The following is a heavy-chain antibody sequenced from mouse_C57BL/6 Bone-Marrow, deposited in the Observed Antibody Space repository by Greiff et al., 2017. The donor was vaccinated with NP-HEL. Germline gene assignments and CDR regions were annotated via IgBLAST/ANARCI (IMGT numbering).Heavy chain of an antibody. CDR3: ARHEESYVPWFAY. V-gene: IGHV1-62-2*01. Sequence: QVHVKQSGAELVKPGASVKLSCKASGFAFTEYTIHWVKQRPGQGLEWIGWFYPGSGSTKYNEKFKDKATLTADKSTSTVNMELSRFTSEDSAVYVCARHEESYVPWFAYWGQGTLVTVSA. CDR2: FYPGSGST. J-gene: IGHJ3*01. D-gene: IGHD1-1*01. CDR1: GFAFTEYT.